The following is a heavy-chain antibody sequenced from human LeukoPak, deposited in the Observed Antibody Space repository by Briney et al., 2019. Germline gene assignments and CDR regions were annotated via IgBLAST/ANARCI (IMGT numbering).Heavy chain of an antibody. CDR3: AREDEVVAAATGPDDYGRVFDY. CDR2: ISYDGSNK. J-gene: IGHJ4*02. Sequence: GGSLRLSCAASGFTFSSYAMHWVRQAPGKGLEWVAVISYDGSNKYYADSVKGRFTISRDNSKNTLYLQMNSLRAEDTAVYYCAREDEVVAAATGPDDYGRVFDYWGQGTLVTVSS. V-gene: IGHV3-30*04. D-gene: IGHD2-2*01. CDR1: GFTFSSYA.